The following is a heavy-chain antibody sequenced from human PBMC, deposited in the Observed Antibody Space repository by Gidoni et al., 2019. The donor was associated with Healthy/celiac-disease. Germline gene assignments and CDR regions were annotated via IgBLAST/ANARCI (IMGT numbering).Heavy chain of an antibody. CDR3: ARIRGSWYGSGWFDP. V-gene: IGHV4-34*01. Sequence: QVQLQQWGAGLLKPSETLSLTCAVYGGSFRGYYWSWIRQPPGKGLEWIGEINHSGSTNYNPSLKSRVTISVDTSKNQFSLKLSSVTAADTAVYYCARIRGSWYGSGWFDPWGQGTLVTVSS. CDR2: INHSGST. CDR1: GGSFRGYY. D-gene: IGHD6-13*01. J-gene: IGHJ5*02.